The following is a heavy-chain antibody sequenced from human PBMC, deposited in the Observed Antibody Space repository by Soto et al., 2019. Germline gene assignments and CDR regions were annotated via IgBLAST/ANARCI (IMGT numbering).Heavy chain of an antibody. CDR1: GFTFSSYG. V-gene: IGHV3-30*18. D-gene: IGHD2-2*01. Sequence: PGGSLRLSCAASGFTFSSYGMHWVRQAPGKGLEWVAVISYDGSNKYYADSVKGRFTISRDNSKNTLYLQMNSLRAEDTAVYYCAKGLEVLYSEPDAYWTQGTLDPVSS. CDR2: ISYDGSNK. CDR3: AKGLEVLYSEPDAY. J-gene: IGHJ4*02.